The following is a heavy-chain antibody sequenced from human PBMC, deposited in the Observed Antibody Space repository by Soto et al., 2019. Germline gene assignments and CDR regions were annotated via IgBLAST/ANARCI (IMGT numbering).Heavy chain of an antibody. V-gene: IGHV1-69*12. CDR3: ALHYGSGSNYYYYGMDV. CDR2: IIPIFGTA. CDR1: GGTFSSYA. J-gene: IGHJ6*02. D-gene: IGHD3-10*01. Sequence: QVQLVQSGAEVKKPGSSVKVSCKASGGTFSSYAISWVRQAPGQGLEWMGGIIPIFGTADYAQKFQGRVTITADDSTSTAYMELSSLRSEDTAVYYCALHYGSGSNYYYYGMDVWGQGTTVTVSS.